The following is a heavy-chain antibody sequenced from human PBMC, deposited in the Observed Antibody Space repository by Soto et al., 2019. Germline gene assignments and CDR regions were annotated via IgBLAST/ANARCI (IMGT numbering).Heavy chain of an antibody. D-gene: IGHD3-16*01. CDR2: IIPFFGTA. V-gene: IGHV1-69*13. CDR1: GGTFSTFG. CDR3: ARTAPMDAGNKYYYDF. Sequence: GASVKVSCKTSGGTFSTFGISWVRQAPGQGLEWMGGIIPFFGTAEYSQKFEDRITITADESTNTVYMDLRSLTSEDTAIYYCARTAPMDAGNKYYYDFWGQGALGTVSS. J-gene: IGHJ4*02.